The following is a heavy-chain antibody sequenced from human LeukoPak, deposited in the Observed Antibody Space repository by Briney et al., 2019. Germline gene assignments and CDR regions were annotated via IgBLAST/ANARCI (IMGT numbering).Heavy chain of an antibody. D-gene: IGHD6-19*01. V-gene: IGHV4-39*01. Sequence: SETLSLTCTVSGGSISSSSYYWCWIRQPPVKGLEWIGSISYSGSTYYSPSLKSRITISVDTSKKQFSLKLSSVTAADTAVYYCAVSSGWYSGFDYWGQGTLVTDSP. J-gene: IGHJ4*02. CDR1: GGSISSSSYY. CDR3: AVSSGWYSGFDY. CDR2: ISYSGST.